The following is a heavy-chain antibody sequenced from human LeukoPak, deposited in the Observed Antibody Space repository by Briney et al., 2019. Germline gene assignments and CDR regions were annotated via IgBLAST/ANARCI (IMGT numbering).Heavy chain of an antibody. V-gene: IGHV4-59*12. CDR1: GVSITTYY. Sequence: SETLSLTCTVSGVSITTYYWSWIRQPPGKGLEWIGYIYHSGSTNYNPSLKSRVTISVDTSKNQFSLKLSSVTAADTAVYYCARPQQNYYYDSSGYYLGADAFDIWGQGTMVTVSS. CDR3: ARPQQNYYYDSSGYYLGADAFDI. D-gene: IGHD3-22*01. CDR2: IYHSGST. J-gene: IGHJ3*02.